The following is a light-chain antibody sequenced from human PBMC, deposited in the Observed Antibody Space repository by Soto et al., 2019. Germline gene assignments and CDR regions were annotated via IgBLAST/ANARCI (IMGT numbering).Light chain of an antibody. V-gene: IGKV1-27*01. CDR1: QGIANY. J-gene: IGKJ1*01. CDR3: QKYNSAST. Sequence: DIQMTQSPSSLSASVGDRVTITCRASQGIANYLAWYQQKPGKVPKLLINAASTLQSGVPSRFSGSGFGTDVTLTISSLQPEDVATYYCQKYNSASTFGQGNKVEIK. CDR2: AAS.